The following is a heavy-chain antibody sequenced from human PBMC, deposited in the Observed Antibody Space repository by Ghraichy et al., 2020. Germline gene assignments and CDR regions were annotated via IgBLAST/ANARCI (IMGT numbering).Heavy chain of an antibody. CDR3: ARDPPAANIAVAGYYYYYGMDV. CDR2: ISAYNGNT. D-gene: IGHD6-19*01. CDR1: GYTFTCYG. Sequence: ASVKVSCKASGYTFTCYGISWVRQAPGQGLEWMGWISAYNGNTNYAQKLQGRVTMTTDTSTSTAYMELRSLRSDDTAVYYCARDPPAANIAVAGYYYYYGMDVWGQGTTVTVSS. V-gene: IGHV1-18*01. J-gene: IGHJ6*02.